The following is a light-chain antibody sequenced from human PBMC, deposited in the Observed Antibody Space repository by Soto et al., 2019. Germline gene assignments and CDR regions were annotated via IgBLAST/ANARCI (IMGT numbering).Light chain of an antibody. CDR2: DAS. V-gene: IGKV3-11*01. CDR3: QQRSHWPLPT. CDR1: QSVSSY. Sequence: EIVLTQSPATLSLSPGERATLSCRASQSVSSYLAWYQQKPGQAPRLLIYDASNRATGSPARFSGSGSGTDFTLTISSLEPEDFAVYYCQQRSHWPLPTFGQGTRLEMK. J-gene: IGKJ5*01.